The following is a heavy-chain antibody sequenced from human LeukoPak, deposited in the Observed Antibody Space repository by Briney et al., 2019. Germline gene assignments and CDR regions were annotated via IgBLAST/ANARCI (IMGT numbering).Heavy chain of an antibody. V-gene: IGHV4-34*01. D-gene: IGHD3-10*01. J-gene: IGHJ4*02. Sequence: SETLSLTCAVYGGSFSGYYWSWIRQPPGKGLEWIGEINHSGSTNYNPSLKSRVTISVDTSKNQFSLKLSSVTAADTAVYYCARPSPYTMVLHYWGQGTLVTVSS. CDR2: INHSGST. CDR1: GGSFSGYY. CDR3: ARPSPYTMVLHY.